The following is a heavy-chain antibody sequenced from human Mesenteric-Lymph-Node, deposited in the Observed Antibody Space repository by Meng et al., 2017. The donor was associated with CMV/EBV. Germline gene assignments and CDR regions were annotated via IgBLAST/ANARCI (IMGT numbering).Heavy chain of an antibody. J-gene: IGHJ4*02. CDR1: GFTFSSYE. V-gene: IGHV3-48*03. CDR2: ISNSGSTI. Sequence: GESLKISCAASGFTFSSYEMNWVRQAPGKGLEWVSYISNSGSTIYYADSVKGQFTISRDNAMNSLYLHMNGLGAEDTAVYYCARNVVVSGLFDYWGQGALVTVSS. D-gene: IGHD2-15*01. CDR3: ARNVVVSGLFDY.